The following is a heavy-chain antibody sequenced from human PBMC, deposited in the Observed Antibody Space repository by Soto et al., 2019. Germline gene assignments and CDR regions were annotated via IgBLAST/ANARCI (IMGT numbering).Heavy chain of an antibody. CDR3: ARVDRPTTVTTHWYFDL. J-gene: IGHJ2*01. CDR1: GFTFSSYA. CDR2: ISGSGGST. Sequence: GGSLRLSCAASGFTFSSYAMSWVRQAPGKGLEWVSDISGSGGSTFYADSVKGRFTISRDNAKNSLYLQMNSLRAEDTAVYYCARVDRPTTVTTHWYFDLWGRGALVTVSS. D-gene: IGHD4-17*01. V-gene: IGHV3-23*01.